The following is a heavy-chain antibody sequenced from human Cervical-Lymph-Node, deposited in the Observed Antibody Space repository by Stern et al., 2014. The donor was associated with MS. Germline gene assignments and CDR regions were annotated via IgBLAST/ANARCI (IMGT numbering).Heavy chain of an antibody. D-gene: IGHD5-18*01. CDR3: AAGNGYDLDY. CDR2: LDCDDEK. J-gene: IGHJ4*02. Sequence: QINLKESGPALVKPTQTLTLTCIFSGASLSPSGKGVHWIRQPHGKALEWLALLDCDDEKYYPTSLQHLLNNSKDSYNNPVDLILTNMDPADTATYYCAAGNGYDLDYWGQGTLVSVSA. V-gene: IGHV2-70*12. CDR1: GASLSPSGKG.